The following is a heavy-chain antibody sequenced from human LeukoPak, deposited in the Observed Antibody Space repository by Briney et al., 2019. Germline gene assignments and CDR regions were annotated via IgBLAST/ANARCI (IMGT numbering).Heavy chain of an antibody. V-gene: IGHV4-59*01. CDR2: IYYSGST. CDR1: GGSISNYY. D-gene: IGHD2-21*02. CDR3: ARDQGGDLDY. J-gene: IGHJ4*02. Sequence: SETLSLTCTVSGGSISNYYWSWIRQPPGKGLEWIGYIYYSGSTNYNPSLKSRVTISVDTSKNQFSLKLSSVTAADTAVYYCARDQGGDLDYWGQGTLVTVSS.